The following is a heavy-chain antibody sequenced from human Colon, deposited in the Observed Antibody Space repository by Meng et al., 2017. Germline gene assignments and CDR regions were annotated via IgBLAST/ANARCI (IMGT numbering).Heavy chain of an antibody. D-gene: IGHD5-12*01. Sequence: QAQLGQSGAELKKPGASVRFSCKASGYIFPTYGFTWVRQAPGQGLEWVGWIAYNGKTNYAEKLQDRVTMTTDTSTTTAYMELRNLRSDDTAVYYCARVPVAHNWFDPWGQGTLVTVSS. CDR2: IAYNGKT. CDR3: ARVPVAHNWFDP. CDR1: GYIFPTYG. J-gene: IGHJ5*02. V-gene: IGHV1-18*01.